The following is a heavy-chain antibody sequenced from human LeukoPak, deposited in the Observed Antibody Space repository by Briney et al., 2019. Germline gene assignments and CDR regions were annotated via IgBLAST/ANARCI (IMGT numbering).Heavy chain of an antibody. CDR3: ARGGYSYGRTHFDY. CDR1: GYNFTSYW. D-gene: IGHD5-18*01. J-gene: IGHJ4*02. V-gene: IGHV5-51*01. Sequence: GESLEISCKGSGYNFTSYWIGWVRQLPGKGLEWMGIIYPGDSDTIYSPSFQGQVTISADKSISTAYLQWSSLNASDTAMYYCARGGYSYGRTHFDYWGQGTLVTVSS. CDR2: IYPGDSDT.